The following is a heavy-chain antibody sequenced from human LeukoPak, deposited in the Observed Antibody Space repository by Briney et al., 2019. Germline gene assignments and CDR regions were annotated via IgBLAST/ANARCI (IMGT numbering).Heavy chain of an antibody. V-gene: IGHV4-39*01. CDR1: GGSISSSSYY. CDR2: IYYSGST. Sequence: SETLSLTRTVSGGSISSSSYYWGWIRQPPGKGLEWIGSIYYSGSTYYNPSLKSRVTISVDTSKNQFSLKLSSVTAADTAVYYCARPPSMPGINEYYFDYWGQGTLVTVSS. CDR3: ARPPSMPGINEYYFDY. D-gene: IGHD2/OR15-2a*01. J-gene: IGHJ4*02.